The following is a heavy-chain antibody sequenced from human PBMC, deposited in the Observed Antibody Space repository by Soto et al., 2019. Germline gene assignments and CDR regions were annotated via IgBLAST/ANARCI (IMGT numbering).Heavy chain of an antibody. CDR3: ARGGYSSTWSNSLDRSGLDV. Sequence: QVQLVQSGAEAKKPGSSVKVSCKTSGGTFSSYAISWVRQAPGQGLEWMGGIVPLFRTTNYAQKFQGRVTITADTSTYTVYMELIGLRSGDTAVYYCARGGYSSTWSNSLDRSGLDVWGQGTTVTVSS. J-gene: IGHJ6*02. CDR2: IVPLFRTT. CDR1: GGTFSSYA. D-gene: IGHD6-13*01. V-gene: IGHV1-69*06.